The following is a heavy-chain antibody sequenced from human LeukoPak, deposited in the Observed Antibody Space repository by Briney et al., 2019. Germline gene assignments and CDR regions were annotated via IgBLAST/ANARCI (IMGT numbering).Heavy chain of an antibody. Sequence: SETLSLTCAVYGGSFSGYYWSWIRQPPGKGLEWIGEINHSGSTNYNPSLKSRVTISVDTSKNQFSLKLSSVTAADTAVYYCARVITMVRGVIGTNWFDPWDQGTLVTVSS. J-gene: IGHJ5*02. V-gene: IGHV4-34*01. CDR1: GGSFSGYY. CDR2: INHSGST. CDR3: ARVITMVRGVIGTNWFDP. D-gene: IGHD3-10*01.